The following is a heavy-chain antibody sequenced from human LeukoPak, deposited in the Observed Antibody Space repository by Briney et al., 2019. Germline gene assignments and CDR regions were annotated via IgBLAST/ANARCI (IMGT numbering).Heavy chain of an antibody. CDR3: ARGSGRFNY. V-gene: IGHV4-34*01. D-gene: IGHD6-25*01. Sequence: SETLSLTCAVYGGSFSGYYWSWIRQPPGKGLEWIGEINHSGSTNYNPSLKSRVTISVDMSKNQFSLKLSSVTAADTAVYYCARGSGRFNYWGQGTLVTVSS. CDR1: GGSFSGYY. J-gene: IGHJ4*02. CDR2: INHSGST.